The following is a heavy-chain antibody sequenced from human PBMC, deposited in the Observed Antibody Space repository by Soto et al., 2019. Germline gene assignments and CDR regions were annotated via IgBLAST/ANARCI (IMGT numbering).Heavy chain of an antibody. CDR3: AKGDFWSGYYREGCFDY. V-gene: IGHV3-23*01. J-gene: IGHJ4*02. D-gene: IGHD3-3*01. CDR1: GFTFSSYA. Sequence: EVQLLESGGGLVQPGGSLRLSCAASGFTFSSYAMSWVRQAPGKGLEWVSAISGSGGSTYYADSVKGRFTISRDNSKNTLYLQMNSLRAEDTAVYYCAKGDFWSGYYREGCFDYWGQGTLVTVSS. CDR2: ISGSGGST.